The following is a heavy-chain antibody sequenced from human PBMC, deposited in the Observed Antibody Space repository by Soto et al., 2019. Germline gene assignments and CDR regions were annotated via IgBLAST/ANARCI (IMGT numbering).Heavy chain of an antibody. CDR3: ARHSSSRSPFDP. D-gene: IGHD6-13*01. CDR2: INHSGST. V-gene: IGHV4-34*01. J-gene: IGHJ5*02. Sequence: SETMCDRWSVCGGNIRDYGGKWIRQPPGKGLEWIGEINHSGSTNYNPSLKSRVTISIDTSKNQFSLNLSSVTAPDTAVYYCARHSSSRSPFDPWGQGTLVTVSS. CDR1: GGNIRDYG.